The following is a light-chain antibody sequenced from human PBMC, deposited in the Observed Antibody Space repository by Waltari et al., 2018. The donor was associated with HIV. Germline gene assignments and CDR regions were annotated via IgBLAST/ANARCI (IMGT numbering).Light chain of an antibody. CDR3: QVWETSSDLRLWV. J-gene: IGLJ3*02. V-gene: IGLV3-21*02. Sequence: SYVLTQSPSVSVAPGQTARITCGAHASGSKSVHWYQQKPGQAPVLLVYDDSDRPSGIPERFSGSNSGNAATLTISRVEVGDEADYFCQVWETSSDLRLWVFGGGSRLTVL. CDR2: DDS. CDR1: ASGSKS.